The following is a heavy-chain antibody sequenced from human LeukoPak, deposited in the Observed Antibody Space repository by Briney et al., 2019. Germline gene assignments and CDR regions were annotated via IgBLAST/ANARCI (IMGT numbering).Heavy chain of an antibody. J-gene: IGHJ5*02. CDR1: GGSFSGYY. CDR2: INHSGST. CDR3: ASLYSSSFPRGWFDP. V-gene: IGHV4-34*01. D-gene: IGHD6-13*01. Sequence: SETLSLTCAVYGGSFSGYYWSWIRQPPGKGLEWIGEINHSGSTNYNPSLKSRVTISVDTSKNQFSLKLSSVTAADTAVYYCASLYSSSFPRGWFDPWGQGTLVTVSS.